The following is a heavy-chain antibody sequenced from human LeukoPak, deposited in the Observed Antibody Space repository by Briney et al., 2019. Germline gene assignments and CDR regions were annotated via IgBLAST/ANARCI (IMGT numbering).Heavy chain of an antibody. D-gene: IGHD6-19*01. V-gene: IGHV3-9*01. CDR2: ISWNSGSI. Sequence: GGSLRLSCAASGFSFDDYAMHWVRQAPGKGLEWVSGISWNSGSIGYADSVKGRFTISRDNAKNSLYLQMNSLRAEDTAVYYCAKWGYRSSGWSRFYFDYWGQGTLVTVSS. CDR1: GFSFDDYA. J-gene: IGHJ4*02. CDR3: AKWGYRSSGWSRFYFDY.